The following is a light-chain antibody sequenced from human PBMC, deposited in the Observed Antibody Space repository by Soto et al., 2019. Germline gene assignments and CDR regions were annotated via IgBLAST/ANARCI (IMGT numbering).Light chain of an antibody. CDR3: QQRSNWPFTWT. CDR2: DAS. CDR1: QSVSSY. V-gene: IGKV3-11*01. Sequence: EIVSTQSPATLSLSPGERATLSCRASQSVSSYLAWYQQKPGQAPRLLIYDASNRATGIPARFSGSGSGTDFTLTISSLEPEDFAVYYCQQRSNWPFTWTFGQGTKVEIK. J-gene: IGKJ1*01.